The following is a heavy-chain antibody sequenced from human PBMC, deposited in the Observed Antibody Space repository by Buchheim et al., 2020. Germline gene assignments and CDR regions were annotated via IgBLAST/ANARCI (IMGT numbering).Heavy chain of an antibody. J-gene: IGHJ5*02. D-gene: IGHD2-21*02. CDR3: ARDRDAYCGGDCYSGIGGWWFDP. Sequence: QVQLVESGGGVVQPGRSLRLSCAASGFTFSSYGMHWVRQAPGKGLEWVAVIWYDGSNKYYADSVKGRFTISRDNSKNTLYLQMNSLRAEDTAVYYCARDRDAYCGGDCYSGIGGWWFDPWGQGTL. V-gene: IGHV3-33*01. CDR1: GFTFSSYG. CDR2: IWYDGSNK.